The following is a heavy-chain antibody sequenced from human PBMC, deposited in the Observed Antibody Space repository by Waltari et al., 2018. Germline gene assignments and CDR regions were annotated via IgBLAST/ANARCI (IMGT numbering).Heavy chain of an antibody. V-gene: IGHV3-23*04. J-gene: IGHJ4*02. Sequence: EVQLVESGGGLVQPGGSLRLSCAASGFTFSSYAMSWVRQAPGKGLEWVSAISGSCGSTYYADSVKGRFTISRDNSKNTLYLQMNSLRAEDTAVYYCAKSGEQGGMGYSLNDYWGQGTLVTVSS. CDR3: AKSGEQGGMGYSLNDY. CDR2: ISGSCGST. CDR1: GFTFSSYA. D-gene: IGHD5-18*01.